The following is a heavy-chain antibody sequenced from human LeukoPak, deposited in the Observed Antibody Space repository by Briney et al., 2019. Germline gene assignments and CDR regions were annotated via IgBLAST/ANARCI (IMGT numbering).Heavy chain of an antibody. D-gene: IGHD2-2*02. CDR3: ARTYQLLYDDAFDI. Sequence: GGSLRLSCAASGFTFSRYSMNWVRQAPGKGLEWVSYISSSSSTIYYADSVKGRFTISRDNAKNSLYLQMNSLGAEDTAMYYCARTYQLLYDDAFDIWGQGTMVTVSS. J-gene: IGHJ3*02. CDR1: GFTFSRYS. V-gene: IGHV3-48*01. CDR2: ISSSSSTI.